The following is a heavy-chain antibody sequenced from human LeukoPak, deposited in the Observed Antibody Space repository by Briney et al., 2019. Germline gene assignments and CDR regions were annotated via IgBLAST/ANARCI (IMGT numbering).Heavy chain of an antibody. CDR2: IYWNDDK. V-gene: IGHV2-5*01. D-gene: IGHD3-3*01. CDR3: AHRSEASLFDY. Sequence: SGPTQVNPTQTLTLTCTFSGFSLSTNGVGVGWIRQPPGKAPECLGVIYWNDDKRYRPSLTSRLTIIKDTPKNQVVLIMTNMDTVDTATYYCAHRSEASLFDYWGQGAPVTVSS. CDR1: GFSLSTNGVG. J-gene: IGHJ4*02.